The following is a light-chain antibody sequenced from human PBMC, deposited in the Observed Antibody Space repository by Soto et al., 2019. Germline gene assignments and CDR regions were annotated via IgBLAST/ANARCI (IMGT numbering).Light chain of an antibody. V-gene: IGKV1-9*01. CDR2: AAS. Sequence: IQLSQSPSSLSASLGDRVTITCRTSQGIDTYLAWYQQKPGRAPKLLINAASILQNGVPSRFSGSGSGTDFTLTISSLQPEDIATYYCQQLDSYLPFGQGTRLEIK. J-gene: IGKJ5*01. CDR3: QQLDSYLP. CDR1: QGIDTY.